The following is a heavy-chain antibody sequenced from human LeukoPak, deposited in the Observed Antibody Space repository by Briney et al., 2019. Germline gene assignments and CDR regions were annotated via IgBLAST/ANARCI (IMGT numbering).Heavy chain of an antibody. CDR1: GGTFSSYA. Sequence: ASVKVSCKASGGTFSSYAISWVRQAPGQGLEWMGGITPIFGTANYAQKFQGRVTITADESTSTAYMELSSLRSEDTAVYYCARDPARSLFGGESSWFDPWGQGTLVTVSS. D-gene: IGHD3-16*01. J-gene: IGHJ5*02. V-gene: IGHV1-69*01. CDR2: ITPIFGTA. CDR3: ARDPARSLFGGESSWFDP.